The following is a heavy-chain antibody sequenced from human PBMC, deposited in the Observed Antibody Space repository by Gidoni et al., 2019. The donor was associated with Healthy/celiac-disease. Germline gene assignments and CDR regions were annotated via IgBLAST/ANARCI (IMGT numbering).Heavy chain of an antibody. CDR2: ISYDGSNK. V-gene: IGHV3-30*18. D-gene: IGHD2-2*01. CDR1: GFTFSSYG. CDR3: AKDSQPLIVVVPAAIYY. J-gene: IGHJ4*02. Sequence: GFTFSSYGMHWVRQAPGKGLEWVAVISYDGSNKYSADSVKGRFTISRDNSKNTLYLQMNSLRAEDTAVYYCAKDSQPLIVVVPAAIYYWGQGTLVTVSS.